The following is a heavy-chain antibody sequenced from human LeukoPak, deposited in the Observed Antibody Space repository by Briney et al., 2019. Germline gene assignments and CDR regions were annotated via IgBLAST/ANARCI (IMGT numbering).Heavy chain of an antibody. J-gene: IGHJ5*02. CDR2: ISHDGTKK. Sequence: GGSLRLSCAASGLTFTGYAMHWVRQAPGKGLEWMAVISHDGTKKDYADSVKGRFTISRDNSKNTLYLQMNSLRAEDTAVYYCAKGADNYNGSYYGHHWGQGTLVTVSS. CDR1: GLTFTGYA. D-gene: IGHD1-26*01. V-gene: IGHV3-30-3*01. CDR3: AKGADNYNGSYYGHH.